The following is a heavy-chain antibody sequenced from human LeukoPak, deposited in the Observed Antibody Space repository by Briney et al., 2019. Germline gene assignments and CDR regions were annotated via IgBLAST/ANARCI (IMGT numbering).Heavy chain of an antibody. Sequence: PGGSLRLSCAASGFTFSSYAMHRVRQAPGKGLEWVAVISYDGSNKYYADSVKGRFTISRDNSKNTLYLQMNSLRAEDTAVYYCARGQDIVVVPAAQGYAFDIWGQGTMVTVSS. CDR3: ARGQDIVVVPAAQGYAFDI. J-gene: IGHJ3*02. V-gene: IGHV3-30*04. CDR1: GFTFSSYA. CDR2: ISYDGSNK. D-gene: IGHD2-2*01.